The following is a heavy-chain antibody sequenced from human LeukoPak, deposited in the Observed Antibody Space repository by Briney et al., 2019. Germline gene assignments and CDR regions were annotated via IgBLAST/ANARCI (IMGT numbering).Heavy chain of an antibody. CDR2: ISSSSSAR. Sequence: GGSLRLSCAASGFTFSSHSMNWVRQAPGKGLEWVSYISSSSSARYYADSVKGRFTISRDDARNSLYLQMNSLRAEDTAAYYCARMSGSRLPGYWGQGTVVTVSS. J-gene: IGHJ4*02. V-gene: IGHV3-48*01. CDR3: ARMSGSRLPGY. CDR1: GFTFSSHS. D-gene: IGHD3-3*01.